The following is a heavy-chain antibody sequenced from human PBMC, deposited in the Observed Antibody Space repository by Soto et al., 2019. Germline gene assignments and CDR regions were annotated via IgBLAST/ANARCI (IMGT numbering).Heavy chain of an antibody. CDR2: IYYDGRT. J-gene: IGHJ4*02. CDR3: ARDSNIARFVL. CDR1: GGSISSGRFY. V-gene: IGHV4-39*02. D-gene: IGHD2-2*01. Sequence: PSETLSLTCTVSGGSISSGRFYWGWIRQPPGKGLEWIGTIYYDGRTYYNPSLKSRVTISTDTSKNQFSLTLNSVTAADTAVYYCARDSNIARFVLWGQGTLVTVSS.